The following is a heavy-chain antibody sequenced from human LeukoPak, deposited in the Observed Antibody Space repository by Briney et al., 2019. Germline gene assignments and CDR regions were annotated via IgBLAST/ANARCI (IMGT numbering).Heavy chain of an antibody. CDR1: GGSISSYY. V-gene: IGHV4-59*06. J-gene: IGHJ4*02. D-gene: IGHD3-22*01. Sequence: SETLSLTCTVSGGSISSYYWSWIRQHPGKGLEWIGYIYYSGSTYYNPSLKSRVTISVDTSKNQFSLKLSSVTAADTAVYYCARDQGDYYDSSGYYDYWGQGTLVTVSS. CDR3: ARDQGDYYDSSGYYDY. CDR2: IYYSGST.